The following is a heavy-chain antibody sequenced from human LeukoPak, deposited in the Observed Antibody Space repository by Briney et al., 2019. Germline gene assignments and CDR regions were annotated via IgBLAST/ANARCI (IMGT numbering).Heavy chain of an antibody. Sequence: GGSLRLSCAASGFTFSDYNMNWVRQSPEKGLEWVSSITSGTTYIYYADSVRGRFTLSRDNAKNSLYLQMNSLRAEDTAVYYCAKGEVGATLDYFDYWGQGTLVTVSS. V-gene: IGHV3-21*01. CDR1: GFTFSDYN. J-gene: IGHJ4*02. CDR3: AKGEVGATLDYFDY. CDR2: ITSGTTYI. D-gene: IGHD1-26*01.